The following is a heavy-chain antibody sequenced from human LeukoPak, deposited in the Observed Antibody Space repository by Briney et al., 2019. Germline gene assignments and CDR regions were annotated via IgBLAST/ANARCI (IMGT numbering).Heavy chain of an antibody. CDR1: GFTFSSYS. CDR3: ARRRQIAVAGGDWFDP. CDR2: ISSSSSYI. Sequence: GRSLRLSCAASGFTFSSYSMNWVRQAPGKGLEWVSSISSSSSYIYYADSVKGRFTISRDNAKNSLYLQMNSLRAEDTAVYYCARRRQIAVAGGDWFDPWGQGTLVTVSS. J-gene: IGHJ5*02. V-gene: IGHV3-21*01. D-gene: IGHD6-19*01.